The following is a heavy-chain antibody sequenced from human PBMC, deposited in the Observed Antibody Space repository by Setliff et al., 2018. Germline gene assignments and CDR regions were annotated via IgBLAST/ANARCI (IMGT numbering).Heavy chain of an antibody. J-gene: IGHJ5*02. V-gene: IGHV5-51*01. CDR1: GYSFASYW. Sequence: GESLKISCKASGYSFASYWIAWVRQMPGKGLEWMGVIYPGDSDTRYSPSFQGQVTISADKILSTAYLQWSSLKASDTAIYYCARRAAAHDWFDPWGQGTLVTVSS. CDR3: ARRAAAHDWFDP. CDR2: IYPGDSDT. D-gene: IGHD2-15*01.